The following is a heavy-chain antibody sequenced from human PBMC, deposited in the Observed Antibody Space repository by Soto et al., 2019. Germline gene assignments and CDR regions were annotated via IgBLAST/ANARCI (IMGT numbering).Heavy chain of an antibody. D-gene: IGHD2-21*01. V-gene: IGHV4-59*01. CDR1: GGSMNSYY. Sequence: QVQLQESGPGLVLPSETLSLTCTVSGGSMNSYYWTWVRQPPGKGLEWIGYVYDSGTSKYNASLXSRITRSPHXSXXXVXXSLSYVTASDTAVYFCARYSPPKKSFDSNPGWLDPWGQGTLVAVSS. CDR3: ARYSPPKKSFDSNPGWLDP. J-gene: IGHJ5*02. CDR2: VYDSGTS.